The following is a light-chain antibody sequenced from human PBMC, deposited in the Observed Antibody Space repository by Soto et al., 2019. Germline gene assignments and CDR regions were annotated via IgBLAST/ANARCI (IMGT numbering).Light chain of an antibody. Sequence: EIVLTQSPAPLSLSPGESATLSCRASRSVSNYLAWYQQKPGQAPRLLIYDASSRPTDIPARFSGSGSGTDFTLTISSLEPEDFALYYCQQRSNWPITVGQGTRLEIK. CDR2: DAS. V-gene: IGKV3-11*01. CDR3: QQRSNWPIT. CDR1: RSVSNY. J-gene: IGKJ5*01.